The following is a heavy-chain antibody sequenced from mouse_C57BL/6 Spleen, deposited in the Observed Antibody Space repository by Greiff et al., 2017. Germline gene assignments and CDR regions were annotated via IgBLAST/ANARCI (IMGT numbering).Heavy chain of an antibody. J-gene: IGHJ1*03. CDR1: GYTFTSYW. CDR3: ARGGNYRYFDV. Sequence: QVQLQQPGAELVMPGASVKLSCKASGYTFTSYWMHWVKQRPGQGLEWIGEIDPSDSYTNYNQKFKGKSTLTVDKSSSTAYMQLSSLTSEDSAVYYCARGGNYRYFDVWGTGTTVTVSS. CDR2: IDPSDSYT. D-gene: IGHD1-1*02. V-gene: IGHV1-69*01.